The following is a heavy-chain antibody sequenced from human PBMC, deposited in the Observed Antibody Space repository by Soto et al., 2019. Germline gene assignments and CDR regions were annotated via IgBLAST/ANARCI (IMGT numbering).Heavy chain of an antibody. Sequence: GASVKVSCKASGYTFTSYGISWVRQAPGQGLEWMRWISAYNGNTNYAQKLQGRVTMTTDASTSTAYMELRSLRSDDTAVYYCAYYVLVTVGSSCFDSWGQGTLVTVSS. CDR1: GYTFTSYG. CDR3: AYYVLVTVGSSCFDS. J-gene: IGHJ5*01. V-gene: IGHV1-18*01. D-gene: IGHD2-2*01. CDR2: ISAYNGNT.